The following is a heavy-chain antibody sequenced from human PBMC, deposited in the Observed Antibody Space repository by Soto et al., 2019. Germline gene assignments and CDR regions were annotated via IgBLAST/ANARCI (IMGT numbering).Heavy chain of an antibody. CDR2: IIPILGIA. CDR1: GGTFSSYT. D-gene: IGHD6-6*01. CDR3: TRDRPGPQHYFDY. Sequence: SVKVSCKASGGTFSSYTISWVRQAPGQGLEWMGRIIPILGIANYAQKFQGRVTITADKSTSTAYMELSSLRSEDTAVYYCTRDRPGPQHYFDYWGQGNMVTVSS. V-gene: IGHV1-69*04. J-gene: IGHJ4*02.